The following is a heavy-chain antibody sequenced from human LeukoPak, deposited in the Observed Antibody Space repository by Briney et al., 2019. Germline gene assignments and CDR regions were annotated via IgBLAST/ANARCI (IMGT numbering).Heavy chain of an antibody. V-gene: IGHV3-23*01. Sequence: GGSLRLSCAASGFTFSSYAMSLVRQAPGKGLEWVSAISASGGSPYYADSVKGRFTISKDISKDTLYLQMNSLRAEDTALYYCAKDLGTMIVGYFHHWGQGTLVTVSS. D-gene: IGHD3-22*01. CDR2: ISASGGSP. CDR1: GFTFSSYA. CDR3: AKDLGTMIVGYFHH. J-gene: IGHJ1*01.